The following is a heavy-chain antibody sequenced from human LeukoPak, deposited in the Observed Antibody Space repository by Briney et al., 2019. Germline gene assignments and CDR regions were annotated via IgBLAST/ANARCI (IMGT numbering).Heavy chain of an antibody. Sequence: GGSLRLSCAAPGFTFSSYEMNWVRQAPGKGLEWISFISTSDTIYYADSVKGRFTISRDNAKNSLYLQMSSLRAEDTAVYYCARDEYFDYWGQGTLVTVSS. CDR1: GFTFSSYE. CDR2: ISTSDTI. CDR3: ARDEYFDY. V-gene: IGHV3-48*03. J-gene: IGHJ4*02.